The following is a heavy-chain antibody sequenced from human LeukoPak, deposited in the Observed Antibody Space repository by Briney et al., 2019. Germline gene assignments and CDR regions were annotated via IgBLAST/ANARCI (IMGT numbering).Heavy chain of an antibody. Sequence: GRSLRLSCAASGFSVSSNYTSSVRPAPGRGLEWVSVISSGGSTKYADSVKARFTISRDNSKNTVYLQMNSLRAEDTAVYYCARATLDNWGQGTLVTVSS. CDR1: GFSVSSNY. V-gene: IGHV3-53*01. J-gene: IGHJ4*02. CDR3: ARATLDN. CDR2: ISSGGST.